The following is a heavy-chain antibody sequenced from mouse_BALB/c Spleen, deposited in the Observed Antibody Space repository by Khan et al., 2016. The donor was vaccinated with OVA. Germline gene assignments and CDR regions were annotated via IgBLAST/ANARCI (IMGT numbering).Heavy chain of an antibody. D-gene: IGHD2-1*01. CDR1: GFTFSSFG. CDR3: ARSGGNFHWYFDV. CDR2: ISSGSSTI. V-gene: IGHV5-17*02. Sequence: EVNVVESGGGLVQPGGSRKLSCVVSGFTFSSFGMHWVRQAPKKGLEWVAYISSGSSTIYYVDTVKGRFTISRDNPKKTLFLQMTSLRSEDTAMYYCARSGGNFHWYFDVWGAGTSVTVSS. J-gene: IGHJ1*01.